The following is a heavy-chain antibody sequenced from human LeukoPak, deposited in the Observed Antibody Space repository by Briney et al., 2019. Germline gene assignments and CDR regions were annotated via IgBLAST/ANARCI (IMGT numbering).Heavy chain of an antibody. CDR3: ARGRQVAARRGYYYYYYMDV. Sequence: SETLSLTCAVYGGSFSGYYWSWIRQPPGKGLEWIGEINHSGSTNYNPSFKSRVTISVDTSKNQFSLKLSSVTAADTVVYYCARGRQVAARRGYYYYYYMDVWGKGTTVTVSS. CDR1: GGSFSGYY. V-gene: IGHV4-34*01. J-gene: IGHJ6*03. D-gene: IGHD6-6*01. CDR2: INHSGST.